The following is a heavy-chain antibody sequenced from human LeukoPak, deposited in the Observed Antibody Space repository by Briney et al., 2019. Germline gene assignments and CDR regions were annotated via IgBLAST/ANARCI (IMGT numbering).Heavy chain of an antibody. D-gene: IGHD4/OR15-4a*01. Sequence: ASVKVPCKASGYTFTSYAMNWVRQAPGQGLEWMGWINPNSGGTNYAQKFQGRVTMTRDTSISTAYMELSRLRSDDTAVYYCARGLWGSSVTFQHWGQGTLDTVSS. CDR1: GYTFTSYA. CDR2: INPNSGGT. J-gene: IGHJ1*01. CDR3: ARGLWGSSVTFQH. V-gene: IGHV1-2*02.